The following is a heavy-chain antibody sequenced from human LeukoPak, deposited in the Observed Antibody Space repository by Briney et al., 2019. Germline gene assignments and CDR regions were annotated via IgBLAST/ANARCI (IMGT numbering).Heavy chain of an antibody. D-gene: IGHD7-27*01. J-gene: IGHJ4*02. CDR3: ARDSALTGVSGYFDY. CDR1: GFTFSNAW. Sequence: GGSLRLSCAASGFTFSNAWMNWVRQAPGKGLEWVSYISSSGSTIYYADSVKGRFTISRDNSKNTLYLQMNSLRAEDTAVYYCARDSALTGVSGYFDYWGQGTLVTVSS. V-gene: IGHV3-48*01. CDR2: ISSSGSTI.